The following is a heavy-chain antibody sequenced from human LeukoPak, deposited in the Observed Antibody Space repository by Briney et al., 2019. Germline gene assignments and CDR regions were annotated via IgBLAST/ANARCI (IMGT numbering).Heavy chain of an antibody. Sequence: GGSLRLSCAASGFSVSSNYMSWVRQAPGKGLTWVSVIYSSGSTYYADSVKGRFTISRDNSKNTLYLQMNSLRAEDTAVYYCARDAVTMVRGVSFDYWGQGTLVTVSS. CDR2: IYSSGST. V-gene: IGHV3-53*01. CDR1: GFSVSSNY. J-gene: IGHJ4*02. CDR3: ARDAVTMVRGVSFDY. D-gene: IGHD3-10*01.